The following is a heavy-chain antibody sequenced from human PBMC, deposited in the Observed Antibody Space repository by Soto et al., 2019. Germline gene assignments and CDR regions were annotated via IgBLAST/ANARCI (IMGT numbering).Heavy chain of an antibody. D-gene: IGHD3-22*01. CDR1: GFTFSSYG. CDR3: AKDPRYYYDSSGYKQRDYYFDY. CDR2: ISYGGSNK. V-gene: IGHV3-30*18. J-gene: IGHJ4*02. Sequence: QVQLVESGGGVVQPGRSLRLSCAASGFTFSSYGMHWVRQAPGKGLEWVAVISYGGSNKYYADSVKGRFTISRDNSKNTLYLQMNSLRAEDTAVYYCAKDPRYYYDSSGYKQRDYYFDYWGQGTLVTVSS.